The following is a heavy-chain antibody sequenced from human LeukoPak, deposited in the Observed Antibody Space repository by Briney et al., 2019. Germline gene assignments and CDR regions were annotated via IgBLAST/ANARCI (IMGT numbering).Heavy chain of an antibody. CDR1: GYTXTKYY. J-gene: IGHJ4*02. CDR3: ALPRGGYSSSPFDY. D-gene: IGHD6-6*01. V-gene: IGHV1-46*01. CDR2: RNPSGGST. Sequence: ASVKVSCKASGYTXTKYYMHGVRQAPGQGLEWMGIRNPSGGSTSYAQKFQGRVTMTRGTSTSTVYMELSSLRSEDTAVYYCALPRGGYSSSPFDYWGQGTLVTVSS.